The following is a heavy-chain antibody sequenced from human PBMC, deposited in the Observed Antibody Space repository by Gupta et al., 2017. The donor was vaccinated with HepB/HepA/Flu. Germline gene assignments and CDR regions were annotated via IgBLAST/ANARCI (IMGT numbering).Heavy chain of an antibody. CDR2: ITHSGST. CDR1: GASLSGYF. V-gene: IGHV4-34*01. CDR3: ARRIGGLSDS. D-gene: IGHD3-3*01. J-gene: IGHJ4*02. Sequence: QVQLQQWGEGLLRPSETLSLTCGVSGASLSGYFWSWIHQSPGKGLEWIGEITHSGSTNYNPSLESRVTISIDTSQNHFSLKLNSLSAADTAFYYCARRIGGLSDSWGQGTQVVVSS.